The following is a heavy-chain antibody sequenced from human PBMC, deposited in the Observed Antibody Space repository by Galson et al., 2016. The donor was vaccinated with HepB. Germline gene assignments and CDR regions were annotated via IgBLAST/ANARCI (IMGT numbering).Heavy chain of an antibody. CDR3: ARGLRAGYYWSFDV. CDR2: YVVAGNT. V-gene: IGHV3-13*01. CDR1: GFTFSNYD. J-gene: IGHJ6*02. D-gene: IGHD1-26*01. Sequence: SLRLSCAASGFTFSNYDTHWVRQSMGKGLEWVSGYVVAGNTYYADSVKGRFTISREDGENSLYLQMNSLRAGDTAVYHCARGLRAGYYWSFDVWGQGTTVTVSS.